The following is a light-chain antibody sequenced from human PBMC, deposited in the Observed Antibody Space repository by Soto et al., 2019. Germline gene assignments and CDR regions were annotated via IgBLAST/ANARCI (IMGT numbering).Light chain of an antibody. V-gene: IGKV3-15*01. Sequence: EIVMTQSPDILSVSQGKRATLFCRASQSVSSTVDWYQQRPGQAPRLLIYGASTRATGIPARFSGSGSGTEFTLNISSLQSEDFAVYYCQQYNDWLTFGGGTKVEIK. CDR3: QQYNDWLT. CDR1: QSVSST. CDR2: GAS. J-gene: IGKJ4*01.